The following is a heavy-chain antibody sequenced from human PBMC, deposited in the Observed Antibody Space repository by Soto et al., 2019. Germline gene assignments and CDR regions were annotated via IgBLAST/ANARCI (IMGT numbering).Heavy chain of an antibody. CDR2: ISYDGSNK. Sequence: GGSLRLSCAASGFTFSSYGMHWVRHAPGKGLEWVAVISYDGSNKYYADSVKGRFTISRDNSKNTLYLQMNSLRAEDTAVYYCAKEDYPAYGDYHAFGVNFDYWGQGTLVTVSS. D-gene: IGHD4-17*01. CDR1: GFTFSSYG. J-gene: IGHJ4*02. V-gene: IGHV3-30*18. CDR3: AKEDYPAYGDYHAFGVNFDY.